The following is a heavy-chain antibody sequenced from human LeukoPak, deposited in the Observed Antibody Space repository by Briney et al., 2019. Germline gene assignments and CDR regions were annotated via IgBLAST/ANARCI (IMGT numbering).Heavy chain of an antibody. CDR3: ARQRRVRGAKEVYYYYYYYMDV. Sequence: SETLSLTCAVYGGSFSGYYWSWIRQPPGKGLEWIGEINHSGSTNYNPSLKSRVTISVDTSKNQFSLKLNSVTAADTAVYYCARQRRVRGAKEVYYYYYYYMDVWGKGTTVTISS. D-gene: IGHD3-10*01. J-gene: IGHJ6*03. V-gene: IGHV4-34*01. CDR2: INHSGST. CDR1: GGSFSGYY.